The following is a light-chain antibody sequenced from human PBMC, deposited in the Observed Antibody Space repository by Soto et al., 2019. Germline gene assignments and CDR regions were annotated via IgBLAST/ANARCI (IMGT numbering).Light chain of an antibody. CDR3: QQYNSYSTWT. J-gene: IGKJ1*01. CDR1: QSISSW. CDR2: KAS. V-gene: IGKV1-5*03. Sequence: DIQMTQSPSTLSASVGDRVTITCRASQSISSWLAWYQQKPGKAPKLLIYKASSLESGVPSRFSGSGSDTEFTLTISSLQPDDFAPYSCQQYNSYSTWTFGQGTNVEIK.